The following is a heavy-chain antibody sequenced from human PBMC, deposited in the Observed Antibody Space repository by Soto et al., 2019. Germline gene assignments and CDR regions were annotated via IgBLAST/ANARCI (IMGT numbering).Heavy chain of an antibody. Sequence: QVQLVESGGGLVKPGGSLRLSCAASGFTFSDYYMSWIRQAPGKGLEWISYISGSNIYTNYADSVKGRFTISRDNANNSLYLQMDGLRVEDTAVYYCARDGGEVIPAAIGGGYGMDVWGQGTTVTVSS. D-gene: IGHD2-2*01. CDR1: GFTFSDYY. J-gene: IGHJ6*02. V-gene: IGHV3-11*06. CDR2: ISGSNIYT. CDR3: ARDGGEVIPAAIGGGYGMDV.